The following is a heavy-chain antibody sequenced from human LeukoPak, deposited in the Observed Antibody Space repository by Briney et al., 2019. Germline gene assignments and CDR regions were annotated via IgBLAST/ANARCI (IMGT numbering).Heavy chain of an antibody. CDR3: ASNPAVAGTDTNWFDP. D-gene: IGHD6-19*01. CDR2: IYHSGST. Sequence: PSETLSLTCTVSGYSISSPYYWGWIRQPPGKGLEWIGSIYHSGSTDYNPSLKSRVTISVDTSKNQLSLKLSSVTAADTAVYYCASNPAVAGTDTNWFDPWGQGTLVTVSS. V-gene: IGHV4-38-2*02. J-gene: IGHJ5*02. CDR1: GYSISSPYY.